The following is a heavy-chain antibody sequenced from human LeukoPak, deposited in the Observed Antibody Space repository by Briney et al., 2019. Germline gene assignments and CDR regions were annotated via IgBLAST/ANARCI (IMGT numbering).Heavy chain of an antibody. V-gene: IGHV1-46*03. Sequence: ASVKVSCKASGYTFTSYYMHWVRQAPGQGLAWMGIINPSGGSTSYAQKFQGRVTMTRDTSTSTVYMELSSLRSEDTAVYYCARGAWGYDILTGYYAILDYWGQGTLVTVSS. D-gene: IGHD3-9*01. CDR2: INPSGGST. CDR3: ARGAWGYDILTGYYAILDY. J-gene: IGHJ4*02. CDR1: GYTFTSYY.